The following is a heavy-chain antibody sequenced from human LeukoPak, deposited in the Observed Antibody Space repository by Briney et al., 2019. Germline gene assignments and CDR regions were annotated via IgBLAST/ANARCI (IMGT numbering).Heavy chain of an antibody. CDR1: GFAFSSYG. J-gene: IGHJ4*02. D-gene: IGHD6-19*01. V-gene: IGHV3-33*08. Sequence: GGSLRLSCAASGFAFSSYGMHWVRRAPGKGLEWLTSIWYDGSNEYYADSVKGRFTISRDNSRNTLYLHMNSLRAEDTAVYYCARVGYSSGFFEFWGQGTLVTVSS. CDR3: ARVGYSSGFFEF. CDR2: IWYDGSNE.